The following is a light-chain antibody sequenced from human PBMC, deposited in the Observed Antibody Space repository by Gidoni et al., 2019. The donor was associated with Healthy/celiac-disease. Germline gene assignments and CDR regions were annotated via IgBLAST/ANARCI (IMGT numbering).Light chain of an antibody. CDR2: DVS. Sequence: SALTQPASVSGSPGQSITISCTGTSRDVGGYNYVSWYQQHPGKAPKLMIYDVSNRPSGVSNRFSGSKSGNTASLTISGLQAEDEADYYCSSYTSSSAVFGGGTKLTVL. V-gene: IGLV2-14*03. CDR3: SSYTSSSAV. CDR1: SRDVGGYNY. J-gene: IGLJ2*01.